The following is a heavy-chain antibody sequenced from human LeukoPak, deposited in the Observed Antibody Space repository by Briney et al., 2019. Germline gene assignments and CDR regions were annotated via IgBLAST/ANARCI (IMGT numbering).Heavy chain of an antibody. D-gene: IGHD4-11*01. CDR3: ARVARWIYSNYGVWFDP. CDR2: INHSVST. V-gene: IGHV4-34*01. CDR1: GGSFSGYS. Sequence: PSETLSLTCVVYGGSFSGYSWSWIRQPPGKGLERIGEINHSVSTNYNPSLKSRVTISVDTSKNQFSLKLTSVTAADTAVYYCARVARWIYSNYGVWFDPWGQGTLVTVSS. J-gene: IGHJ5*02.